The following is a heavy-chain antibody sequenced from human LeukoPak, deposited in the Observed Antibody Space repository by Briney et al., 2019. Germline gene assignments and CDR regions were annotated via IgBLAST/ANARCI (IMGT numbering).Heavy chain of an antibody. V-gene: IGHV4-59*01. Sequence: SETLFLTCTASGCSISSYYRSWLRQPPGKGLEWVGYIYYSGSTNYNPSLKSRVTISVDTSKNQFSLKLSSVTAAHTAVYYCARSIHSLRHCYDRRGYYSYYYYGMDVWGQGTTVTVSS. D-gene: IGHD3-22*01. CDR1: GCSISSYY. J-gene: IGHJ6*01. CDR2: IYYSGST. CDR3: ARSIHSLRHCYDRRGYYSYYYYGMDV.